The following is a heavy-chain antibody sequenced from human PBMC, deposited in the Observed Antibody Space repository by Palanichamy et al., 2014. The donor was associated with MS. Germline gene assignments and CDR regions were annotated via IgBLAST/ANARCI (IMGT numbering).Heavy chain of an antibody. CDR2: INHSGDA. Sequence: QVQLQQWGAGLLKPSETLSLTCAVYGGSFSGYYWSWIRQPPGKGLEWIGEINHSGDAKYNPSLKSRVTLLVGTSKNQFSLKLSSVTAADTSLYFCAREGFTYGLGSWFDPWGQGTLVTVSS. CDR1: GGSFSGYY. V-gene: IGHV4-34*01. D-gene: IGHD3-10*01. J-gene: IGHJ5*02. CDR3: AREGFTYGLGSWFDP.